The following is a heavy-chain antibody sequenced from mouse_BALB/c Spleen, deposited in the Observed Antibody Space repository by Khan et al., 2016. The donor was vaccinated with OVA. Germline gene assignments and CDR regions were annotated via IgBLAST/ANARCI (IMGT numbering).Heavy chain of an antibody. J-gene: IGHJ3*01. CDR1: GFTFSSYS. CDR3: ADHLIGSVAY. Sequence: EVELVESGGDLVKPGGSLKLSCAASGFTFSSYSMSWVRQTPDKRLEWVASISSGGDYTYYPDSVKGRFTISRDNAKNTLYLQMSDLKSEDTAMYYCADHLIGSVAYWGQGTLVTVSA. CDR2: ISSGGDYT. V-gene: IGHV5-6*01.